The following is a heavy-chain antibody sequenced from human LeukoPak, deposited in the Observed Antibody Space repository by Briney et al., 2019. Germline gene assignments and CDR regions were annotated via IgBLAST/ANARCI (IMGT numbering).Heavy chain of an antibody. CDR3: ARDGRKITMVRGVIEYGMDV. D-gene: IGHD3-10*01. CDR1: GFTFSSYS. J-gene: IGHJ6*02. Sequence: GGSLRLSCAASGFTFSSYSMNWVRQAPGKGLEWVSYISSSSSTIYYADSVKGRFTISRDNAKNSLYLQVNSLRAEDTAVYYCARDGRKITMVRGVIEYGMDVWGQGTTVAVSS. V-gene: IGHV3-48*01. CDR2: ISSSSSTI.